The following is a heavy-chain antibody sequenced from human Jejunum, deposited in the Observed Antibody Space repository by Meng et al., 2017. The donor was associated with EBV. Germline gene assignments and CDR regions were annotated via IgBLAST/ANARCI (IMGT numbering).Heavy chain of an antibody. CDR3: TRESTTGCVDY. CDR2: TFYRSMWYN. CDR1: GDSVFSNSAA. V-gene: IGHV6-1*01. D-gene: IGHD1-1*01. J-gene: IGHJ4*02. Sequence: QVHLQQYGPGLVTPSQTLSLACAIPGDSVFSNSAAWNWSRQSPSRGREWLGRTFYRSMWYNHYSPSVESRITINADTSKNQFSLQLNSVTPEDTAVYYCTRESTTGCVDYWGQGTLVTVSS.